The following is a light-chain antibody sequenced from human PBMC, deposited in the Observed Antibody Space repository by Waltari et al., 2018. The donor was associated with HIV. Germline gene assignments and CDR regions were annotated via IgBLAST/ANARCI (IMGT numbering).Light chain of an antibody. J-gene: IGLJ3*02. CDR3: SSYAGSNSWV. Sequence: QSALPHPPSASGSPGQPVTIPCPGTSSDIGGYNYVSWYQQYPGKAPKVMIHEVNKRPSGVPDRFSGSKSGNTASLTVSGLQAEDEAYYYCSSYAGSNSWVFGGGTKLTVL. V-gene: IGLV2-8*01. CDR1: SSDIGGYNY. CDR2: EVN.